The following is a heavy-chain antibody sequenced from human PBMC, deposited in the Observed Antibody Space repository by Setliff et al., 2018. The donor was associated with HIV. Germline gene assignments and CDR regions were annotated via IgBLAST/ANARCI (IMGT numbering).Heavy chain of an antibody. V-gene: IGHV1-18*04. J-gene: IGHJ6*03. CDR3: AREGLWFGDRGYYMDV. CDR2: IGTYNGDT. D-gene: IGHD3-10*01. Sequence: ASVKVSCKASGYSFTDYYMHWVRQAPGQGLEWMGWIGTYNGDTNYAQKFQGRVTMTTDTSTSTAYMELRSLISDDTAVYYCAREGLWFGDRGYYMDVWGTGTAVTVSS. CDR1: GYSFTDYY.